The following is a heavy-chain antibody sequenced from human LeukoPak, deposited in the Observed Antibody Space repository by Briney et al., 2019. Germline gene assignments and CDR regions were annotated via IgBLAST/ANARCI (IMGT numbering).Heavy chain of an antibody. Sequence: PGRSLRLSCAASGFTFDDYAMHWVRQAPGKGLEWVSGISWNSGSIGYADSVKGRFTISRDNAKNSLYLQMNSLRAEDTALYYCAKDLGYSSGWHGYFQHWGQGTLVTVSS. CDR3: AKDLGYSSGWHGYFQH. V-gene: IGHV3-9*01. CDR1: GFTFDDYA. J-gene: IGHJ1*01. CDR2: ISWNSGSI. D-gene: IGHD6-19*01.